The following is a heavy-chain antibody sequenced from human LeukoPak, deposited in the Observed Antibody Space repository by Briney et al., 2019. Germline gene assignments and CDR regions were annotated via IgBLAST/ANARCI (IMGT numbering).Heavy chain of an antibody. Sequence: GASVTVSCKASGYTFTSYDINWVRQAAGQGLEGMGWMNPNSGNTGYAQKFQGRVTMTRNTSISTAYMELSSLRSEDTAVYYCARVHYGYSGYDNFDYWGQGTLVTVSS. CDR3: ARVHYGYSGYDNFDY. CDR1: GYTFTSYD. J-gene: IGHJ4*02. D-gene: IGHD5-12*01. CDR2: MNPNSGNT. V-gene: IGHV1-8*01.